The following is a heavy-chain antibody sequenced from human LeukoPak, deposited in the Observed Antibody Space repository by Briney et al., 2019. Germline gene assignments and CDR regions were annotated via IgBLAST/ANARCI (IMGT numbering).Heavy chain of an antibody. V-gene: IGHV1-2*02. CDR3: ARVEYCAMGVCRNCDL. J-gene: IGHJ2*01. CDR2: INPNSGST. CDR1: GYTFTGPY. D-gene: IGHD2-8*01. Sequence: GASVKLSCTASGYTFTGPYIHWIRQAPGQGLEWMGWINPNSGSTKYAQSVKGRVTMTRDTSNSTPYLEMNGLRADDTAAYYCARVEYCAMGVCRNCDLGGGGTRDSVSS.